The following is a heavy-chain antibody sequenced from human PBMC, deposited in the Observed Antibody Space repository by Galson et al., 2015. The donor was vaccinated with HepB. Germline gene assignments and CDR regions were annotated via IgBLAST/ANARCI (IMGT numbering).Heavy chain of an antibody. CDR2: INDGGSGT. V-gene: IGHV3-74*01. CDR1: GVTLSSYW. D-gene: IGHD3-9*01. Sequence: SLRLSCAASGVTLSSYWMHWARQGPGKGLVWVSRINDGGSGTSYADSVKGRFIISRNNSKNTLYLQMNSLRAEDTAVYYCFDFDVGYWGQGTLVTVSS. J-gene: IGHJ4*02. CDR3: FDFDVGY.